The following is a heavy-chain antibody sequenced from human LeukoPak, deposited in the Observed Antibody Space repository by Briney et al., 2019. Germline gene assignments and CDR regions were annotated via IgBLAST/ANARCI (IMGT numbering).Heavy chain of an antibody. Sequence: PGGSLRLSCAASGFTFSSYAMSWVRQAPGRGLEWVSTINSGGTNIFYADSVKGRFTISRDSSKNTLYLQMNGLSAEDTAIYYCAREFGSGSYLYFAYRGQGTLVAVSS. V-gene: IGHV3-23*01. J-gene: IGHJ4*02. CDR3: AREFGSGSYLYFAY. D-gene: IGHD3-10*01. CDR1: GFTFSSYA. CDR2: INSGGTNI.